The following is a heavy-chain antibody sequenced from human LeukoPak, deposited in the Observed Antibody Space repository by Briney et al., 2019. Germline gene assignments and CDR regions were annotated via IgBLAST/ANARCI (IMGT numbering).Heavy chain of an antibody. V-gene: IGHV4-38-2*01. CDR1: GYSTSNGYY. D-gene: IGHD3-22*01. Sequence: PSETLSLTCVVSGYSTSNGYYWGWIRQPPGKGLEWIASIYHSGSTYYNPSLRSRVTISVDTSKNQFSLKLSSVTAADTAVYFCARPPDFYDTWYFDLWGRGTLVTVSS. J-gene: IGHJ2*01. CDR3: ARPPDFYDTWYFDL. CDR2: IYHSGST.